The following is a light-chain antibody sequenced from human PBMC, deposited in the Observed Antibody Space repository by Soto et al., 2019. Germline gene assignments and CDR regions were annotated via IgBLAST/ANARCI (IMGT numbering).Light chain of an antibody. CDR2: GNS. Sequence: QAVVTQPPSVSGAPGQRVTISCTGSSSNIGAGYDVHWYQQLPGTAPKLLIYGNSNRPSGVPDRFSGSKSGTSASPAITGLQAEDEADCYCQSYDSSLSGYVFGTGTKLTVL. V-gene: IGLV1-40*01. CDR3: QSYDSSLSGYV. J-gene: IGLJ1*01. CDR1: SSNIGAGYD.